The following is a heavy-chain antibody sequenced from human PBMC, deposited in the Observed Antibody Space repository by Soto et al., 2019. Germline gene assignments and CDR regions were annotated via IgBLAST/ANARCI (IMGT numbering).Heavy chain of an antibody. Sequence: QVQLVQSGAEVKKPGSSVKVSCKVSGGTFSNYAISWVRQAPGQGLEWMGRIIPLIDVTNYAQKFQGRVTITADKSTSTAYMDLNSLTSEDTAVYYCARDQEPLKWFDPWGQGTLVTVSS. J-gene: IGHJ5*02. D-gene: IGHD1-26*01. CDR3: ARDQEPLKWFDP. V-gene: IGHV1-69*04. CDR2: IIPLIDVT. CDR1: GGTFSNYA.